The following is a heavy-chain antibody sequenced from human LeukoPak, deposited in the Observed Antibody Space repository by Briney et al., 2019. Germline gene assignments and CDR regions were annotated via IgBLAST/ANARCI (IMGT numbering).Heavy chain of an antibody. CDR1: GYTFTGYY. J-gene: IGHJ5*02. V-gene: IGHV1-2*02. CDR3: ARDLMAGLSPNCWFDP. CDR2: INPNSGGT. D-gene: IGHD6-19*01. Sequence: ASVKVSCKASGYTFTGYYMHWVRQAPGQGLEWMGWINPNSGGTNYAPKFQGRVTMTRDTSISTAYMELSRLRSDDTAVYYCARDLMAGLSPNCWFDPWGQGTLVTVSS.